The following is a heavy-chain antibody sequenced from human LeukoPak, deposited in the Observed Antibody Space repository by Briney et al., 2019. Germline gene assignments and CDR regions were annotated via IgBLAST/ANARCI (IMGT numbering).Heavy chain of an antibody. D-gene: IGHD5-18*01. Sequence: SETLSLTCAVSGYSISSGYYWGWIRQPPGKGLEWIGSIYHSGSTYYNPSLKSRVTISVDTSKNQFSLKLSSVTAADTAVYYCARRGRGYSYGVVDYWGQGTLVTVSS. CDR3: ARRGRGYSYGVVDY. CDR2: IYHSGST. V-gene: IGHV4-38-2*01. J-gene: IGHJ4*02. CDR1: GYSISSGYY.